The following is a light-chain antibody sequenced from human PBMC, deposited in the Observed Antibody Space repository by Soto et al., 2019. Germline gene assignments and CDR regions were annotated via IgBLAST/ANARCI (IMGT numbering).Light chain of an antibody. Sequence: DIQMTQSPSTLSASVGDRVTITCRASQSISSWLAWYQQKPGKAPKLLIYDASSLESGVPSRFSGSGSGTDFTLTISSLQAEDFATYYCQQVKSFLPLTFGGGTKVDIK. CDR2: DAS. V-gene: IGKV1-5*01. CDR3: QQVKSFLPLT. J-gene: IGKJ4*01. CDR1: QSISSW.